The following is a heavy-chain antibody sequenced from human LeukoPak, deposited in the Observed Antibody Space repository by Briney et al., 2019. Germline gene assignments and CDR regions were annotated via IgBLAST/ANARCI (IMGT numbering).Heavy chain of an antibody. CDR2: IYPGDSDT. D-gene: IGHD3-22*01. V-gene: IGHV5-51*01. CDR3: ARLGYDSSGYFGY. Sequence: GESLRISCKGSGYSFTSYWIGWVRQMPGKGLGWMGIIYPGDSDTRYSPSFQGQVTISADKSISTAYLQWSSLKASDTAMYYCARLGYDSSGYFGYWGQGTLVTVSS. CDR1: GYSFTSYW. J-gene: IGHJ4*02.